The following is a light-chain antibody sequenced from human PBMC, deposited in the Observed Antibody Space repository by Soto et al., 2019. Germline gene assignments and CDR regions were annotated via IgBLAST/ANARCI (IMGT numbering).Light chain of an antibody. J-gene: IGLJ1*01. CDR2: EVT. CDR1: SSDIGAYNF. Sequence: QSALTQPASVSGSSGQSITISCSGTSSDIGAYNFVSWYQHHPGRAPQLIIYEVTLRPSGVSNRFSGSKSGNSASLTISGLQAEDEADYYCTSYTATNTPYVFGSGTKLTVL. CDR3: TSYTATNTPYV. V-gene: IGLV2-14*01.